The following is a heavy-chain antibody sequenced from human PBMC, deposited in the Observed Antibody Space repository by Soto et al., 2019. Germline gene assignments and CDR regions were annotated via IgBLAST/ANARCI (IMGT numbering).Heavy chain of an antibody. CDR1: GGSISSGGYY. J-gene: IGHJ4*02. D-gene: IGHD4-17*01. CDR3: ARACDYGDYVLDSGYFDY. V-gene: IGHV4-31*03. CDR2: IYYSVST. Sequence: SETLSLTCTVSGGSISSGGYYWSWIRQHPGKGLEWIGYIYYSVSTYYNPSLKSRVTISVDTSKNQFSLKLSSVTAADTAVYYCARACDYGDYVLDSGYFDYWGKGTLVTVSS.